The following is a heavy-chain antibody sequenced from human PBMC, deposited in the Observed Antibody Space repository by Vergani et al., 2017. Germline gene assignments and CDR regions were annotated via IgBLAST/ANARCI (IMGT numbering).Heavy chain of an antibody. D-gene: IGHD3-22*01. V-gene: IGHV4-59*01. CDR3: ARGSLLYTMRGTEGWFDP. Sequence: QVQLQESGPGLVKPSQTLSLTCTVSGGSISSYYWSWIRQPPGKGLEWIGYIYYSGSTNYNPSLKSRVTISVDTSKNQFSLKLSSVTAADTAVYYCARGSLLYTMRGTEGWFDPWGQGTLVTVSS. J-gene: IGHJ5*02. CDR1: GGSISSYY. CDR2: IYYSGST.